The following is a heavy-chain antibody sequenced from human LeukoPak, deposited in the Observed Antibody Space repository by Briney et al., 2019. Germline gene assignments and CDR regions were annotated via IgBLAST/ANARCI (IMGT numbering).Heavy chain of an antibody. V-gene: IGHV3-30*02. CDR2: IRYDGSNK. D-gene: IGHD2-2*02. Sequence: AGGSLRLSCAASGFTFSSYGMHWVRQAPGKGLEWVAFIRYDGSNKYYADSVKGRFTISRDNSKNTLYLQMNSLRAEDTAVYYCAKGGDPDIVVVPAAIRADYWGQGTLVTVSS. J-gene: IGHJ4*02. CDR3: AKGGDPDIVVVPAAIRADY. CDR1: GFTFSSYG.